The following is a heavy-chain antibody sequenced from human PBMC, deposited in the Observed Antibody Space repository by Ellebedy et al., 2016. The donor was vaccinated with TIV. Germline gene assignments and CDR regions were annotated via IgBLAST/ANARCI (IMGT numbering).Heavy chain of an antibody. CDR3: ARDVDDDPECYFDL. Sequence: GESLKISCAGSGFTFSGYAMHWVRQAPGKGLEYVSGINADGRGTYYGNSVKGRFTISRDNSKNTLYLQMGSLRVEDMAVYYCARDVDDDPECYFDLWGRGTLVTVSS. CDR1: GFTFSGYA. D-gene: IGHD2-21*01. V-gene: IGHV3-64*01. CDR2: INADGRGT. J-gene: IGHJ2*01.